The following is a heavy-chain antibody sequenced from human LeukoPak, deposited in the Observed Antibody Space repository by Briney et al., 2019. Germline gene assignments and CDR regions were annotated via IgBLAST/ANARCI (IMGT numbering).Heavy chain of an antibody. D-gene: IGHD1-26*01. CDR2: ISGSGGST. Sequence: AAGSLRLSCAVSGCSFSSYGMSWVRQAQREGMGWVSVISGSGGSTYYADSAKGRFTISRDNSKNTLYLQMNSLRAEDTAVYYCARTGGSQGGNYWGQGTLVTVSS. CDR1: GCSFSSYG. V-gene: IGHV3-23*01. CDR3: ARTGGSQGGNY. J-gene: IGHJ4*02.